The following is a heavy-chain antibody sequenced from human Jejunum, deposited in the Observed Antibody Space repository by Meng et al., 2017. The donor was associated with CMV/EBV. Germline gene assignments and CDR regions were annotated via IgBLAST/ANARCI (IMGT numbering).Heavy chain of an antibody. Sequence: TDAFMHWVRKAHGQGLEWMGFINVNTGGTKSAQKLQGRVTMTRDTSISTAYMDLSRLGTDDTAVYYCVREGYYCTTNNCYKSFDYWGQGTLVTVSS. CDR3: VREGYYCTTNNCYKSFDY. D-gene: IGHD2-2*02. V-gene: IGHV1-2*02. CDR2: INVNTGGT. CDR1: TDAF. J-gene: IGHJ4*02.